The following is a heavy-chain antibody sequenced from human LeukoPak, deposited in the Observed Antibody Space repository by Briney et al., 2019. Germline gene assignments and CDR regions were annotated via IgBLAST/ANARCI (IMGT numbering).Heavy chain of an antibody. CDR1: GFSFSSYS. CDR2: ISGSGNAK. Sequence: PGGSLRLSCAASGFSFSSYSMNWVRQAPGKGLEWVSYISGSGNAKHYTDSVKGRFTISRDNAKNALYLQMNSLRAEDTAVYYCARDNGPKWGYYGSGTWFDPWGQGTLVTVSS. CDR3: ARDNGPKWGYYGSGTWFDP. D-gene: IGHD3-10*01. V-gene: IGHV3-48*01. J-gene: IGHJ5*02.